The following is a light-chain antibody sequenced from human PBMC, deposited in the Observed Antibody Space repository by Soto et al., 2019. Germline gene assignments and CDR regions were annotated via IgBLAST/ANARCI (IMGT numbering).Light chain of an antibody. CDR1: SSVVGGFNY. Sequence: QSALTQPASVSGSPGQSITISCTGTSSVVGGFNYVSWYQQHPGKAPKLMIYDVTNRPSGVSYRFSGSKSGNTASLTISLLQAEDEADYYCNSYTSSSTYVFGTGTKVTVL. V-gene: IGLV2-14*03. CDR2: DVT. CDR3: NSYTSSSTYV. J-gene: IGLJ1*01.